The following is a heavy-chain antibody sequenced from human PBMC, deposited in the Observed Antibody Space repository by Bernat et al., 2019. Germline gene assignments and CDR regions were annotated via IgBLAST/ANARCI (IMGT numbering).Heavy chain of an antibody. CDR3: ARVAAAGTNAFDI. V-gene: IGHV3-30-3*01. CDR1: GFTFSSYA. Sequence: LVESGGGVVQPGRSLRLSCAASGFTFSSYAMHWVRQAPGKGLEWVAVISYDGSNKYYADSVKGRFTISRDNSKNTLYLQMNSLRAEDTAVYYCARVAAAGTNAFDIWGQGTMVTVSS. J-gene: IGHJ3*02. CDR2: ISYDGSNK. D-gene: IGHD6-13*01.